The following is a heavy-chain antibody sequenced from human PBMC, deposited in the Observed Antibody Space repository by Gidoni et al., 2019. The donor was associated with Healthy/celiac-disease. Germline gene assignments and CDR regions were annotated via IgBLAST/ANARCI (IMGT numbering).Heavy chain of an antibody. CDR3: AKAAIPHYGGNAHFDY. CDR1: GSTFRRYA. CDR2: ISGSGGST. D-gene: IGHD4-17*01. J-gene: IGHJ4*02. Sequence: EVQLLESGGGLVQPGGSLRRSCAASGSTFRRYAMSWVRQAPGKGLEWVSAISGSGGSTYYADSVKGRFTISRDNSKNTLYLQMNSLRAEDTAVYYCAKAAIPHYGGNAHFDYWGQGTLVTVSS. V-gene: IGHV3-23*01.